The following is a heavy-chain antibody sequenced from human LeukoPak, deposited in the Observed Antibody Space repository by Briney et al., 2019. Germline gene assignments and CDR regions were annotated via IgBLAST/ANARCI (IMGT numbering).Heavy chain of an antibody. D-gene: IGHD7-27*01. Sequence: GGSLRLSCVASGFTFNTYAIDWVRQAPGKGLEWVAVISYDGSNKYYEDSVKGRLTISRGNSKSTLYLQMNSLRAEDRAVYYCAKGQNWGSVYFDYWGQGTLVTVSS. CDR3: AKGQNWGSVYFDY. V-gene: IGHV3-30-3*01. CDR1: GFTFNTYA. J-gene: IGHJ4*02. CDR2: ISYDGSNK.